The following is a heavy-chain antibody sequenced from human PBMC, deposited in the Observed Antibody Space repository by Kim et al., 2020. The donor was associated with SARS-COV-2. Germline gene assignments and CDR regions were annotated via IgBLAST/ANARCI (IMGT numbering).Heavy chain of an antibody. CDR2: ISSSSSYT. Sequence: GGSLRLSCAASGFTFSDYYMSWIRQAPGKGLEWVSYISSSSSYTNYADSVKGRFTISRDNAKNSLYLQMNSLRAEDTAVYYCARESLSIAARPFDYWGQGTLVTVSS. CDR1: GFTFSDYY. J-gene: IGHJ4*02. CDR3: ARESLSIAARPFDY. D-gene: IGHD6-6*01. V-gene: IGHV3-11*05.